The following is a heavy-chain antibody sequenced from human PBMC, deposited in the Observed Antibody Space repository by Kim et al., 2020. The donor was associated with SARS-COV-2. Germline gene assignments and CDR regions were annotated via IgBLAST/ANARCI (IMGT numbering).Heavy chain of an antibody. Sequence: SETLSLTCTVSGGSISSSSYYWGWIRQPPGKGLEWIGSIYYSGSTYYNPSLKSRVTISVDTSKNQFSLKLSSVTAADTAVYYCVGSGSYYHDYWGQGTLVTVSS. CDR2: IYYSGST. D-gene: IGHD3-10*01. V-gene: IGHV4-39*01. J-gene: IGHJ4*02. CDR1: GGSISSSSYY. CDR3: VGSGSYYHDY.